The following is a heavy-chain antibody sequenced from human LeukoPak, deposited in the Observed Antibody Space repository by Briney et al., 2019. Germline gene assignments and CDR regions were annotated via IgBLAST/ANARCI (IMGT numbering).Heavy chain of an antibody. CDR2: IRYDGSNK. CDR3: AKDRGGAPIY. V-gene: IGHV3-30*02. Sequence: GGSLRLSCAASGFTFSAHWMHWVRQAPGKGLEWVAFIRYDGSNKYYADSVKGRFTISRDNSKNTLYLQMNSLRAEDTAVYYCAKDRGGAPIYWGQGTLVTVPS. D-gene: IGHD3-16*01. CDR1: GFTFSAHW. J-gene: IGHJ4*02.